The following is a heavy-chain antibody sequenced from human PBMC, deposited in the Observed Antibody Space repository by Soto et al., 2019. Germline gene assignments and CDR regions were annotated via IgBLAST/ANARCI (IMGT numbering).Heavy chain of an antibody. CDR1: GGTFSSYT. V-gene: IGHV1-69*04. CDR3: ARDNIAAPGLDL. Sequence: QVQLVHSGAEVKKPGSSVKVSCTASGGTFSSYTISWVRQAPGQGLEWMGRIIPILGIANYAQKFQGRVTITADKSTSTAYMELSSLRSEDTAVYYCARDNIAAPGLDLWGRGTLVTVSS. CDR2: IIPILGIA. D-gene: IGHD6-13*01. J-gene: IGHJ2*01.